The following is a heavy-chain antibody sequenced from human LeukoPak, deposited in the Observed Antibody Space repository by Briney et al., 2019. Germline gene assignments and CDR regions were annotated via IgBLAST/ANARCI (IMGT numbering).Heavy chain of an antibody. CDR2: IYCSGSA. D-gene: IGHD3-10*01. CDR3: ARDRRPHYYGSGSYPVEDAFDI. Sequence: PTQTLSLTCTVSGGSISSGGYYWSWIRQHPVKGLEWIGYIYCSGSAYYNPSLKSRVTISVDTSKNQFSLKLSSVTAADTAVYYCARDRRPHYYGSGSYPVEDAFDIWGQGTMVTVSS. J-gene: IGHJ3*02. V-gene: IGHV4-31*03. CDR1: GGSISSGGYY.